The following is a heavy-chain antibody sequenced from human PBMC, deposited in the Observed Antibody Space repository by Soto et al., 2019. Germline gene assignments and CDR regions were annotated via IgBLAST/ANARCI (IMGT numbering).Heavy chain of an antibody. CDR1: GGSISSSRYY. D-gene: IGHD2-15*01. J-gene: IGHJ6*02. Sequence: QLQRQESGPGLVKPSETLSLTCTVSGGSISSSRYYWGWIRQPPGKGLEWIGRIFCSGSPYYNPSLKSRVPISVDTSKNQFSLKLSSVTAADTAVYYCARHLTYCSAGSCYSDFPYYGMDVWGQGTTVTVSS. CDR3: ARHLTYCSAGSCYSDFPYYGMDV. CDR2: IFCSGSP. V-gene: IGHV4-39*01.